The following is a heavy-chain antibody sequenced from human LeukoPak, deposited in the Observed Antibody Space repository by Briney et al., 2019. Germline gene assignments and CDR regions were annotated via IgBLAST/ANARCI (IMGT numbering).Heavy chain of an antibody. V-gene: IGHV4-39*07. CDR3: ASRRGYYDTSGFYY. Sequence: SETLSLTCTVSGGSISSSSYYWGWVRQPPGKGLEWIATIYYSGSAYYNPSLKSRLSTSMDTSTNQFSLQLTSVTAADTAVYYCASRRGYYDTSGFYYWGQGTLVIVSS. D-gene: IGHD3-22*01. CDR1: GGSISSSSYY. CDR2: IYYSGSA. J-gene: IGHJ4*02.